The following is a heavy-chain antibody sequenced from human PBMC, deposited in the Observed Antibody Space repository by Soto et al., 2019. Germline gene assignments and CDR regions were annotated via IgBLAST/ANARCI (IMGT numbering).Heavy chain of an antibody. Sequence: ASVKVSCKASGYTFTNYSISWVLQAPGQGLEWMGWISAYNGNTNYAQKLQGRVTMTTDTSTSTAYMELRSLRSDDTAVYYCARGAYYYGSGSYYLRYYGMDVWGQGTTVTVSS. J-gene: IGHJ6*02. CDR3: ARGAYYYGSGSYYLRYYGMDV. CDR1: GYTFTNYS. D-gene: IGHD3-10*01. V-gene: IGHV1-18*04. CDR2: ISAYNGNT.